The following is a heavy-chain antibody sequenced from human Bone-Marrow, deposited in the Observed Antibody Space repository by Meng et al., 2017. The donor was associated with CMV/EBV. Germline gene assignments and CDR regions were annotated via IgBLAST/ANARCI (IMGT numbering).Heavy chain of an antibody. CDR1: FSIRTRGGG. CDR2: IYWDDDK. Sequence: FSIRTRGGGGGWIRQPPGKALEWLALIYWDDDKRYSPSLRSRLTITKDTSKNQVVLTMTNMDPVDTGTYYCAHRLGGNNWNTGHFDYWGQGTLVTVSS. D-gene: IGHD1/OR15-1a*01. V-gene: IGHV2-5*02. CDR3: AHRLGGNNWNTGHFDY. J-gene: IGHJ4*02.